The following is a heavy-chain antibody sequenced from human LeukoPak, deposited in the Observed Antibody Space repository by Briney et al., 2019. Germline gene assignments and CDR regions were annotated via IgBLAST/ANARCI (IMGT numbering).Heavy chain of an antibody. J-gene: IGHJ4*02. CDR2: ISGSGGST. CDR1: GFTFSSYA. CDR3: ARDARISSYYYDTSGYSDY. Sequence: GGSLRLSCAASGFTFSSYAMSWVRQAPGKGLEWVSAISGSGGSTYYADSVKGRFTISRDNSKNTLYLQMTSLRAEDTAVYYCARDARISSYYYDTSGYSDYWDQGTLVTVSS. D-gene: IGHD3-22*01. V-gene: IGHV3-23*01.